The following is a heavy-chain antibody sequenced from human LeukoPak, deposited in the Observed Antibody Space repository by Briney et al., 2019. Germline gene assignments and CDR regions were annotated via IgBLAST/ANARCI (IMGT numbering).Heavy chain of an antibody. CDR1: GFTLSRYS. Sequence: GGSLRLSYSASGFTLSRYSMNWVRQAPGKGLEWVSSISISSSYIYYADSVKGRFTISRDNAKNSLYLQMHSLRAEDTAVYYCASDVYSSNGHDFEYWGEGNLVTVSS. CDR3: ASDVYSSNGHDFEY. D-gene: IGHD6-13*01. J-gene: IGHJ4*02. CDR2: ISISSSYI. V-gene: IGHV3-21*01.